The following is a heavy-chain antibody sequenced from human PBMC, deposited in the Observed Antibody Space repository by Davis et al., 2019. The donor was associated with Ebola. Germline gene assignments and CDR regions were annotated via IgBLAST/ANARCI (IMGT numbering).Heavy chain of an antibody. J-gene: IGHJ6*02. V-gene: IGHV5-51*01. Sequence: KVSCKGSGYTFSSYWVGWVRQMPGKGLESMGMIYPGDSDTKYSPSFQGQVTISADKSISTAYLQWSSLKASDTAMYYCARIPNCSGGNCPEIYGMDVWGQGTTVTVSS. CDR2: IYPGDSDT. CDR1: GYTFSSYW. D-gene: IGHD2-15*01. CDR3: ARIPNCSGGNCPEIYGMDV.